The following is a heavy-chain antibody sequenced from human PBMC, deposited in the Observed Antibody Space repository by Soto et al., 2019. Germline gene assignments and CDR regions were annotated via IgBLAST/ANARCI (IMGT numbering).Heavy chain of an antibody. CDR2: IFYSGNT. CDR3: ARHSSGSYYSHWFDP. D-gene: IGHD1-26*01. CDR1: GESVSSGSYY. J-gene: IGHJ5*02. V-gene: IGHV4-61*01. Sequence: QVQLQESGPGLLKPSETLSLTCSVSGESVSSGSYYWSWVRQPPGKGLEWIGYIFYSGNTNYNPSLQSRVTISVDTSRTEFSLKLRSVTAAHTAMYYCARHSSGSYYSHWFDPWGQGTLVTVSS.